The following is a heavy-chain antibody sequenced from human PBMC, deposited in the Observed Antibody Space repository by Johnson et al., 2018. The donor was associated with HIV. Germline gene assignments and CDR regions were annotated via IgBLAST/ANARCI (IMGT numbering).Heavy chain of an antibody. CDR1: GFTFSSYG. J-gene: IGHJ3*02. Sequence: QVQLVGSGGGEVHPGRSLRLSCVASGFTFSSYGMHWVRQAPGKGLAWVTGISYDGRNKYCADSVKCRFTISRDNSKNTLFLQMNSLRPEDTAVYYCANRRGIGDGTTGSLDIWGQGTMVTVSS. V-gene: IGHV3-30*18. CDR2: ISYDGRNK. D-gene: IGHD1-1*01. CDR3: ANRRGIGDGTTGSLDI.